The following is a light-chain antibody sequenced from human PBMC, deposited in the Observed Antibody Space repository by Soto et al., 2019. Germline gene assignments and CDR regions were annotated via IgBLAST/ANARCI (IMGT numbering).Light chain of an antibody. Sequence: IVLTQSAGTLSLSPGERATFSCRASQSVSSNYLAWYQQKPGQAPRLLIYGAFKRATGIPDRFSGSGSGTDFTLTISRLEPEDFAVYYCQQYGSSRTFGQRTKVDIK. CDR3: QQYGSSRT. CDR2: GAF. CDR1: QSVSSNY. V-gene: IGKV3-20*01. J-gene: IGKJ1*01.